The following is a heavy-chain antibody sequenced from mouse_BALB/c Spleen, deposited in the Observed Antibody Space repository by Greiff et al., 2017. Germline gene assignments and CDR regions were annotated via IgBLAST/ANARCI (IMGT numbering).Heavy chain of an antibody. J-gene: IGHJ3*01. D-gene: IGHD1-1*01. CDR3: ARDYYYGSSSFAY. CDR1: GFTFSDYY. CDR2: ISDGGSYT. V-gene: IGHV5-4*02. Sequence: EVQGVESGGGLVKPGGSLKLSCAASGFTFSDYYMYWVRQTPEKRLEWVATISDGGSYTYYPDSVKGRFTISRDNAKNNLYLQMSSLKSEDTAMYYCARDYYYGSSSFAYWGQGTLVTVSA.